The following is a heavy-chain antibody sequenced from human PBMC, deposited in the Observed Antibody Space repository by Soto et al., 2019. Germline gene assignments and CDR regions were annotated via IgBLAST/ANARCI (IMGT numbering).Heavy chain of an antibody. CDR1: GYTFTGYY. J-gene: IGHJ5*02. V-gene: IGHV1-2*02. CDR2: INPNIGGT. D-gene: IGHD1-7*01. Sequence: GASVKVSCKASGYTFTGYYMHWVRQAPGQGLEWMGWINPNIGGTNYAQKFQGRVTMTRGTSISTAYMELSRLRSDDTAVYYCARERRGGTTPRPYNWFDPWGQGTLVTVSS. CDR3: ARERRGGTTPRPYNWFDP.